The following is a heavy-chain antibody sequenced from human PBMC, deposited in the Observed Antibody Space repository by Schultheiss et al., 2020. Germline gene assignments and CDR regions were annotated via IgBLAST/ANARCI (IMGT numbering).Heavy chain of an antibody. CDR1: GYTFTGYY. CDR2: INPNSGGT. D-gene: IGHD2-15*01. J-gene: IGHJ4*02. CDR3: ARADMVVVVAATPAGY. V-gene: IGHV1-2*02. Sequence: ASVKVSCKASGYTFTGYYMHWVRQAPGQGLEWMGWINPNSGGTNYAQKFQGRVTMTRDTSISTAYMEMSRLRSDDTAVYYCARADMVVVVAATPAGYWGQGTMVTVSS.